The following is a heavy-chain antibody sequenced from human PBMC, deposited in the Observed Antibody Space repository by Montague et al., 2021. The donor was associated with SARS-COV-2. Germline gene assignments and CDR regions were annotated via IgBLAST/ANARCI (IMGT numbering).Heavy chain of an antibody. CDR3: ARGGSYSSGWYGVDYYYGMDV. CDR1: GGSISSGDYY. J-gene: IGHJ6*02. V-gene: IGHV4-31*03. Sequence: TLSLTCTVSGGSISSGDYYWSWIRQHPEKGLEWIGYIYYSGSTYYNPSLKSRVTISVDTSKNQFSLKLSSVTAADTAVYYCARGGSYSSGWYGVDYYYGMDVWGQGTTVTVSS. D-gene: IGHD6-19*01. CDR2: IYYSGST.